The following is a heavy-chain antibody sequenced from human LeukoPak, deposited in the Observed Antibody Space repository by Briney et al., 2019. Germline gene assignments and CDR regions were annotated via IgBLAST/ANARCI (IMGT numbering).Heavy chain of an antibody. CDR3: AKGRGFMPKFDY. J-gene: IGHJ4*02. V-gene: IGHV3-23*01. Sequence: GGSLRLSCAASGFTFTTEAMTWVRQAPGKGLEWVSTISDDGRTTYYADSVKGRFTISRDNSKNIVYLQMNSLRAEDTAFYYCAKGRGFMPKFDYWGQGPLVAVSS. D-gene: IGHD2-2*01. CDR1: GFTFTTEA. CDR2: ISDDGRTT.